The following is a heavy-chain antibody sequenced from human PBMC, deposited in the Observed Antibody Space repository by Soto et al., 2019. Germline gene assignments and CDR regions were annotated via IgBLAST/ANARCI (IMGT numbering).Heavy chain of an antibody. D-gene: IGHD1-26*01. J-gene: IGHJ4*02. CDR3: AREYSGSYWPLEFDY. CDR1: GFTFSSYA. Sequence: QVQLVESGGGVVQPGRSLRLSCAASGFTFSSYAMHWVRQAPGKGLEWVAVISYDGSNKYYADSVKGRFTISRDNSKNTLYLQMNSLRAEDTAVYYCAREYSGSYWPLEFDYWGQGTLVTVSS. V-gene: IGHV3-30-3*01. CDR2: ISYDGSNK.